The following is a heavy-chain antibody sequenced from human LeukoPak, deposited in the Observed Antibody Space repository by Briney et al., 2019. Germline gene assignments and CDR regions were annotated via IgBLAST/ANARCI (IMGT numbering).Heavy chain of an antibody. CDR2: VRYDGSNK. Sequence: GGSLRLSCAASGFTFSSYGMHWVRQAPGKGLEWVAFVRYDGSNKYYADSVKGRFTISRDNSKNTLYLQMNSLRAEDTAVYYCASNYAYYYDSSGYYTTWGQGTLVTVSS. CDR3: ASNYAYYYDSSGYYTT. V-gene: IGHV3-30*02. J-gene: IGHJ5*02. CDR1: GFTFSSYG. D-gene: IGHD3-22*01.